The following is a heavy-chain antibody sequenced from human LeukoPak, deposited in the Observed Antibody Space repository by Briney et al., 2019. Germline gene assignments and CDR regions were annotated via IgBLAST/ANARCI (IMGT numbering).Heavy chain of an antibody. Sequence: SGPALVKPTQGLTLTGSFSGFSLSTSGVGVGWIRQPPGKALEWLALLYWDDDKRYSPSLKSRLTITKDTSKNQVVLTMTNMDLGYTAPYFCAHRSLAAAFFDYWGQGTLVTVSS. V-gene: IGHV2-5*02. CDR2: LYWDDDK. CDR3: AHRSLAAAFFDY. CDR1: GFSLSTSGVG. D-gene: IGHD6-13*01. J-gene: IGHJ4*02.